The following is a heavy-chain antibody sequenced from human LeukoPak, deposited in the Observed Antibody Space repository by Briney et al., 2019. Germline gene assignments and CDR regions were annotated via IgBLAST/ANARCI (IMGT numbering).Heavy chain of an antibody. V-gene: IGHV3-23*01. D-gene: IGHD3-22*01. CDR1: GFTFSSSA. CDR2: ISASGGST. Sequence: GGSLRLSCAASGFTFSSSAMSWVRQVPGKGLEWVSGISASGGSTYYADSVRGRFTISRDNAKNSLYLQMNSLRAEDTALYYCAKDPSYYYDSSGYFDYWGQGTLVTVSS. J-gene: IGHJ4*02. CDR3: AKDPSYYYDSSGYFDY.